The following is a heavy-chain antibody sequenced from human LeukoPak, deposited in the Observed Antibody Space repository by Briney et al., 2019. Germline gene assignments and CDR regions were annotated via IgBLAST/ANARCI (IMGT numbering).Heavy chain of an antibody. CDR1: GGSFSGYY. J-gene: IGHJ3*02. CDR2: INHSGST. V-gene: IGHV4-34*01. CDR3: ARPALIAVAGNDAFDI. Sequence: SETLSLTCAVYGGSFSGYYWSWIRQPPGKGLEWIGEINHSGSTNYNPSLKSRVTISVDTSKNQFSLKLSSVTAADTAVYYRARPALIAVAGNDAFDIWGQGTMVTVSS. D-gene: IGHD6-19*01.